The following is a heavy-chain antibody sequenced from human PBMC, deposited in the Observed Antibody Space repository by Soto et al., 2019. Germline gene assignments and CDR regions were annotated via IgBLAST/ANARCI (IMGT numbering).Heavy chain of an antibody. CDR1: GFAFSTYA. CDR3: AKGTYSGYVSWFDP. J-gene: IGHJ5*02. D-gene: IGHD5-12*01. Sequence: EVQVLESGGGLVQPGGSLSLSCAASGFAFSTYAMSWVRQAPGKGLEWVASISGSGGSTYYADSAKGRFTISRDNSQNTVILQMNNLRAEDTAVYHCAKGTYSGYVSWFDPLGQGTLVSVSS. CDR2: ISGSGGST. V-gene: IGHV3-23*01.